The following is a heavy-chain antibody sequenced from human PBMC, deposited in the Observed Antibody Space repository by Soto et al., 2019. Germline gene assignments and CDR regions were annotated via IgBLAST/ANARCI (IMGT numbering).Heavy chain of an antibody. J-gene: IGHJ4*02. D-gene: IGHD2-15*01. CDR2: IYSSGAT. CDR1: GGSINTYY. Sequence: QVQLQESGPGLVKPSETLSLSCTVSGGSINTYYWNWIRQPAGKGLEWIGRIYSSGATNYNPSLKSRVTMSTDTSTNHFSLSLSSVTPADTAVYYCAREHKVVNDFEFWGQGILVTVSS. CDR3: AREHKVVNDFEF. V-gene: IGHV4-4*07.